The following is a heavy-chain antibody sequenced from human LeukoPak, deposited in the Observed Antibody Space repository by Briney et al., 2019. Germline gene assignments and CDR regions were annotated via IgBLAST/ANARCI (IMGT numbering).Heavy chain of an antibody. V-gene: IGHV4-34*01. J-gene: IGHJ4*02. CDR1: GGSFSGHY. CDR2: INHSGST. Sequence: SETLSLTCAVYGGSFSGHYWSWIRQPPGKGLEWIGEINHSGSTNYNASLKSRVTISVDTSKNQFSLKLSSVTAADTAVYYCARSRPRYCSGGSCYSGFDYWGQGTLVTVSS. D-gene: IGHD2-15*01. CDR3: ARSRPRYCSGGSCYSGFDY.